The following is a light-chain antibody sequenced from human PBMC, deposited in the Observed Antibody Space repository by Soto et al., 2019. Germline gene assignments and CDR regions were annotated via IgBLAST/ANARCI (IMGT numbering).Light chain of an antibody. Sequence: EIVLTQSPGTLSLSPGERATLSCRASQSVSSNYLAWYQQKPGQAPRLLIYGASSRATGIPDRFSGSGSGTDFNLTISRLEPEDFAVYYCQQYGSSPGFTFGPGTKVDIK. CDR2: GAS. CDR1: QSVSSNY. J-gene: IGKJ3*01. V-gene: IGKV3-20*01. CDR3: QQYGSSPGFT.